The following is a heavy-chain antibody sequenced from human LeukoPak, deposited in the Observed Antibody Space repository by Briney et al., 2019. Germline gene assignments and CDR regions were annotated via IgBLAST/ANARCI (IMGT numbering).Heavy chain of an antibody. CDR1: GGSISSTNYY. J-gene: IGHJ4*02. CDR3: AGSGSYSFLARY. CDR2: IYYSGST. Sequence: SETLSLTCTVSGGSISSTNYYWGWIRQPPGKGLEWIGSIYYSGSTYYNPSLKSRVTISVNTSKNQFSLKLSSVTAADTAVYYCAGSGSYSFLARYWGQGTLVTVSS. V-gene: IGHV4-39*01. D-gene: IGHD1-26*01.